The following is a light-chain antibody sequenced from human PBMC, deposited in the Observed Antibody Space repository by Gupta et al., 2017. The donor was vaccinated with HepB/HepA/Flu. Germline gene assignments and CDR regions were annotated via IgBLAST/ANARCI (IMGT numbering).Light chain of an antibody. CDR1: NIGSKS. V-gene: IGLV3-21*03. Sequence: SYVLTQPPSVSVAPGKTARITCGGNNIGSKSVHWYQQKPGQAPVLVVYDDSARPSGIPERFSGSNSGNTATLTISRVEAGDEADYYCQVWDSTSDLVVFGGGTKLTVL. J-gene: IGLJ2*01. CDR3: QVWDSTSDLVV. CDR2: DDS.